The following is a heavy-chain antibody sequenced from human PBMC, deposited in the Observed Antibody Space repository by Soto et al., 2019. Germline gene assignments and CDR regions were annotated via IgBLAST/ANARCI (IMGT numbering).Heavy chain of an antibody. V-gene: IGHV3-30-3*01. CDR3: ARDPVDGYYYDPLDYYYGMDV. CDR2: ISYDGSNK. Sequence: GSLRLSCAASGFTFSSYAMHWVRQAPGKGLEWVAVISYDGSNKYYADSVKGRFTISRDNSKNTLYLQMNSLRAEDTAVYYCARDPVDGYYYDPLDYYYGMDVWGQGTRSPSP. J-gene: IGHJ6*02. D-gene: IGHD3-22*01. CDR1: GFTFSSYA.